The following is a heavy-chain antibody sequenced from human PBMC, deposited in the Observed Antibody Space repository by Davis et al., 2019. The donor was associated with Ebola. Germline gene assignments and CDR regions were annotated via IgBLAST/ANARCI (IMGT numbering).Heavy chain of an antibody. Sequence: MPSETLSLTCTVSGGSISSGGYYWSWIRQHPGKGLEWIGYIYYSGSTYYNPSLKSRVTISVDTSKNQFSLKLSSVTAADTAVYYCARGFRGIAARPGGPYYYYGMDVWGQGTTVTVSS. J-gene: IGHJ6*02. D-gene: IGHD6-6*01. CDR1: GGSISSGGYY. CDR3: ARGFRGIAARPGGPYYYYGMDV. CDR2: IYYSGST. V-gene: IGHV4-31*03.